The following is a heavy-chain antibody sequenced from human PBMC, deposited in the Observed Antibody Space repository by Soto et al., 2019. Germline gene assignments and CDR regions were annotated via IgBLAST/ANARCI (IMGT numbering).Heavy chain of an antibody. Sequence: ASVKVSCQASGYTFTSYYMHWVRQAPGQGLEWMGIINPSGGSTSYAQKFQGRVTMTRDTSTSTVYMELSSLRSEDTAVYYCARDPEVGYYGSGSTYFDYWGQGTLVTVSS. D-gene: IGHD3-10*01. V-gene: IGHV1-46*01. CDR3: ARDPEVGYYGSGSTYFDY. CDR1: GYTFTSYY. CDR2: INPSGGST. J-gene: IGHJ4*02.